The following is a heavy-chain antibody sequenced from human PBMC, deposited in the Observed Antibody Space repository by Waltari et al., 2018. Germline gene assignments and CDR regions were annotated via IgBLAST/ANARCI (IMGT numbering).Heavy chain of an antibody. Sequence: EEQLVESGGGLVKPGGSLSLSWAASGSIFSNYNMNWVRQAPGKGLEWVSSISTTSTYTHYADSVKGRFTISRDNAKNSLFLQMNSLTTEDTAVYYCATGGWGFYFDYWGQGTLLTVSS. CDR2: ISTTSTYT. D-gene: IGHD7-27*01. CDR1: GSIFSNYN. CDR3: ATGGWGFYFDY. J-gene: IGHJ4*02. V-gene: IGHV3-21*01.